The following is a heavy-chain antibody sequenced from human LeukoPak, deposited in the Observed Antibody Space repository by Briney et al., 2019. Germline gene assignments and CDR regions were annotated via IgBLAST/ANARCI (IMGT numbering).Heavy chain of an antibody. V-gene: IGHV4-38-2*02. CDR2: IYHSGST. J-gene: IGHJ4*02. CDR3: ARAYYYDSSGEFDY. CDR1: GYSISSGYY. D-gene: IGHD3-22*01. Sequence: SETLSLTCTVSGYSISSGYYWGWIRQPPGKGLEWIGSIYHSGSTYYNPSLKSRVTISVDTSKNQFSLKLSSVTAADTAVYYCARAYYYDSSGEFDYWGQGTLVTVSS.